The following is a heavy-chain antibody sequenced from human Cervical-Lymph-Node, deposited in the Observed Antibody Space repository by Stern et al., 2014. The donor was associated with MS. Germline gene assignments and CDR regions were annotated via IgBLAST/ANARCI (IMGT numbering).Heavy chain of an antibody. CDR3: ARGPPFDY. J-gene: IGHJ4*02. CDR1: GFTFSSYS. CDR2: ISSSSNYI. Sequence: EVQLVESGGGLVKPGGSLRLSCAASGFTFSSYSMNWVRQVPGKGLEWVSSISSSSNYIYYADSVKGRFTISRDNAKNSLYLQMNSLRVEDTAVYYCARGPPFDYWGQGTLVTVSS. V-gene: IGHV3-21*01.